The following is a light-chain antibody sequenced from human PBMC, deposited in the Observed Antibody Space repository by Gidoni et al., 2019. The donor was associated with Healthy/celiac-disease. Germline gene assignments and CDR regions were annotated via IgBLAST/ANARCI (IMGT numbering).Light chain of an antibody. CDR3: QKYNSAPWT. CDR2: AAS. J-gene: IGKJ1*01. CDR1: QGMSNY. V-gene: IGKV1-27*01. Sequence: DIQMTQSPSSLSASVGDRVTITCRASQGMSNYLAWYQQKPGKVPKLLIYAASTLQSGVPSRFSGSGSGTDFPLTISSLQPEDVATYYCQKYNSAPWTFGQGTKVEIK.